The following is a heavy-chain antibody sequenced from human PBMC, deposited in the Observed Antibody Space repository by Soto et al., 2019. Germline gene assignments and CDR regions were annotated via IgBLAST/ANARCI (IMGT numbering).Heavy chain of an antibody. D-gene: IGHD3-3*01. CDR2: VNTGNGNT. J-gene: IGHJ4*02. CDR1: GSTFPTSG. V-gene: IGHV1-3*04. Sequence: ASVPVSFMASGSTFPTSGMHWVRQAPGQRLEWMGWVNTGNGNTAYSQKFQGRVTITRDTPASTGYMEVSSLSSEDMAVYYCAVGPASGEFDYWGQGTRVTVSA. CDR3: AVGPASGEFDY.